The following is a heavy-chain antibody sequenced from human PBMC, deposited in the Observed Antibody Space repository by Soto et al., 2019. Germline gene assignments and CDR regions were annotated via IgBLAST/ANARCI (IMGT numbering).Heavy chain of an antibody. CDR3: TTDYCSGGSCYSSYFDL. Sequence: EVQLVESGGGLVKPGGSLRLSCAASGFTFSNAWMSWVRQAPGKGLEWVGRIKSKTDGGTTDYAAPVKGRFTISRNDSKNTLYLQMNSLKTEDTAVYYCTTDYCSGGSCYSSYFDLWGRGTLVTVSS. D-gene: IGHD2-15*01. V-gene: IGHV3-15*01. J-gene: IGHJ2*01. CDR2: IKSKTDGGTT. CDR1: GFTFSNAW.